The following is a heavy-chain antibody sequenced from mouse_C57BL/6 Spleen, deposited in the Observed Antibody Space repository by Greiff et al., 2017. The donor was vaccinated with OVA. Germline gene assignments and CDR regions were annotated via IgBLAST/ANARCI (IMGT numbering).Heavy chain of an antibody. CDR3: ALITTVVAGGAMDY. Sequence: VQLQQPGAELVMPGASVKLSCKASGYTFTSYWMHWVKQRPGQGLEWIGEIDPSDSYTNYNQKFKGKSTLTVDKSCSTAYMQLSSLTSEDSAVYYCALITTVVAGGAMDYWGQGTSVTVSS. CDR1: GYTFTSYW. D-gene: IGHD1-1*01. CDR2: IDPSDSYT. V-gene: IGHV1-69*01. J-gene: IGHJ4*01.